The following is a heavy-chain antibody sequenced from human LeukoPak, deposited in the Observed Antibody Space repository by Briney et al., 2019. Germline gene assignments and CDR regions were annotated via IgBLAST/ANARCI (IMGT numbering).Heavy chain of an antibody. CDR2: ISGSGGST. V-gene: IGHV3-23*01. J-gene: IGHJ4*02. CDR1: GFTFSSYA. D-gene: IGHD3-22*01. CDR3: AKDRYYYDSSGYPRYFDY. Sequence: GGSLRLSCAASGFTFSSYAMSWVRQAPGKGLEWVSAISGSGGSTYYADSVKGRFTISRDNSKNTLYLQMNSLRAEDTAVYYCAKDRYYYDSSGYPRYFDYWGQGTLVTVSS.